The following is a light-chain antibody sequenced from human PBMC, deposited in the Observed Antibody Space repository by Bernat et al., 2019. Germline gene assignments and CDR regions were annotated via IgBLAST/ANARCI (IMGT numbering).Light chain of an antibody. V-gene: IGLV2-18*02. CDR3: CSFTTTTTWV. CDR2: EVN. J-gene: IGLJ3*02. Sequence: QSALTQPPSVSGSPGQSVTISCTGTSSDVGSYNRVSWYQQPSGTAPKLMIYEVNNRPSGVPDRFSGSKSGNTASLTISGLQAEDEADYYCCSFTTTTTWVFGGGTKLTVL. CDR1: SSDVGSYNR.